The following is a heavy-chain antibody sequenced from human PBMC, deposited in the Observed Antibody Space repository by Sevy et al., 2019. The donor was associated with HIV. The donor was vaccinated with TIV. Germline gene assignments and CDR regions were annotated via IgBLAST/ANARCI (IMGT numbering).Heavy chain of an antibody. D-gene: IGHD3-22*01. J-gene: IGHJ4*02. CDR3: ATTKDYYENSGYPFDD. V-gene: IGHV1-24*01. CDR1: GYTLTKLS. CDR2: FDPEDGET. Sequence: ASVKVSCKVSGYTLTKLSMNWVRQAPGKGLEWMGTFDPEDGETMYAQNFQGRVTMTEDTSTDTAYMELSSLRSEDTAVYYCATTKDYYENSGYPFDDWGQGTLVSVSS.